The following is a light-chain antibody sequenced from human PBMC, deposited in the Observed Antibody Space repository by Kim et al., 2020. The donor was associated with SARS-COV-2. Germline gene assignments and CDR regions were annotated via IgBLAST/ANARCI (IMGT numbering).Light chain of an antibody. Sequence: VSPEQTASITCSGHKLGDKYACWYQQKPGRSPVLVIYQDSKRPSGIPERFSGSNSGNTATLTIGGTQAMDEADYYCQAWDSSTAVFGGGTQLTVL. CDR2: QDS. CDR1: KLGDKY. CDR3: QAWDSSTAV. V-gene: IGLV3-1*01. J-gene: IGLJ2*01.